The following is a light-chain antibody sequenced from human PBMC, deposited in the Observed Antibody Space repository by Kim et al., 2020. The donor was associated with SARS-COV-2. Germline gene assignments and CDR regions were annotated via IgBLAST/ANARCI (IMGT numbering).Light chain of an antibody. CDR2: GNS. J-gene: IGLJ1*01. Sequence: QSVLTQPPSVSGAPGQRVTISCTGSSSNIGAGYDVHWYQQLPGTAPKLLIYGNSKRPSGVPDRFSGSKSGTSASLAITGLQAEDEADYYCQSYDSSLSVSYVFGTGTKVTVL. V-gene: IGLV1-40*01. CDR1: SSNIGAGYD. CDR3: QSYDSSLSVSYV.